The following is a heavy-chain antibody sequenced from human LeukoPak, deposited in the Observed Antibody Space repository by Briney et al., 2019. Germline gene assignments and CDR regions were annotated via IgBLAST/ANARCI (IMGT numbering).Heavy chain of an antibody. Sequence: SVKVSCKASGGTFSSYAISWVRQAPGQGLEWMGGIIPIFGTANYAQKFQGRVTITADESTSTAYMELSSLRSEDTAVYYCAVNVDTAMAFLYYFDYWGQGTLVTVPS. V-gene: IGHV1-69*01. CDR2: IIPIFGTA. D-gene: IGHD5-18*01. CDR3: AVNVDTAMAFLYYFDY. CDR1: GGTFSSYA. J-gene: IGHJ4*02.